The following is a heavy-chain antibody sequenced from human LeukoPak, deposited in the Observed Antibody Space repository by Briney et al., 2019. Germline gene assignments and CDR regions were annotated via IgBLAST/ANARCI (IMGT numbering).Heavy chain of an antibody. CDR2: ISSSSSSR. Sequence: QPGGSLRLSCAASGFTFSNYDMNWVRQAPGKGLEWVSYISSSSSSRYYADSAKGRFTISRDNAKGSVYLQMNILRDDDTGVYYCARDPRQWLAVRGFDYWGQGTLVTVSS. CDR1: GFTFSNYD. D-gene: IGHD6-19*01. J-gene: IGHJ4*02. V-gene: IGHV3-48*02. CDR3: ARDPRQWLAVRGFDY.